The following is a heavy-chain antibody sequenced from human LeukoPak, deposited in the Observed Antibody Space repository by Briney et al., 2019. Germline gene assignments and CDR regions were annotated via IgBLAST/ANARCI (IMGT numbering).Heavy chain of an antibody. J-gene: IGHJ2*01. V-gene: IGHV3-48*04. D-gene: IGHD2-15*01. CDR1: GFTFSSYS. CDR2: ISSSSSTI. Sequence: GGPLRLSCAASGFTFSSYSMNWVRQAPGKGLEWVSYISSSSSTIYYADSVKGRFTISRDNAKNSLYLQMNSLRAEDTAVYYCARGGTPRGYFDLWGRGALVTVSS. CDR3: ARGGTPRGYFDL.